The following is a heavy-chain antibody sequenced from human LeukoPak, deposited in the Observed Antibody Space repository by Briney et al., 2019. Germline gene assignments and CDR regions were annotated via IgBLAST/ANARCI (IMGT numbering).Heavy chain of an antibody. V-gene: IGHV1-18*01. D-gene: IGHD3-9*01. CDR1: GYTFTSYG. J-gene: IGHJ4*02. CDR3: ARRALLYYDILTGYYGYDY. CDR2: ISAYNGNT. Sequence: ASVKVSCKASGYTFTSYGISWVRQAPGQGLEWMGWISAYNGNTNYAQKLQGRVTMTTDTSTSTAYMELRSLRSDDTAVYYCARRALLYYDILTGYYGYDYWGQGTLVTVSS.